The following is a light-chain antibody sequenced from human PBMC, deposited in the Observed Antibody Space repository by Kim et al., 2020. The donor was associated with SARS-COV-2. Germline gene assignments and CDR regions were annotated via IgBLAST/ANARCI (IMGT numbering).Light chain of an antibody. CDR1: QSMSTW. Sequence: SASVGDRVTITCRASQSMSTWLAWYQQKPGKTPNLLIYKASTLQTGVPSRFSGTGSGTQFTLTISSLQPDDSGTYYCQQYNTLSNFGGGTKVDIK. V-gene: IGKV1-5*03. J-gene: IGKJ4*01. CDR3: QQYNTLSN. CDR2: KAS.